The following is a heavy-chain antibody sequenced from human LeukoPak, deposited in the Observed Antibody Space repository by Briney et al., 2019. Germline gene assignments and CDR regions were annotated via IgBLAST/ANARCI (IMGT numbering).Heavy chain of an antibody. V-gene: IGHV3-23*01. CDR1: GFTFSSYA. CDR2: ISGSGGST. CDR3: AKGYPIVVVPAGGFDY. J-gene: IGHJ4*02. Sequence: PGGSLRLSCAASGFTFSSYAMSWVRQAPGKGLEWVSAISGSGGSTYYADSVKGRFTISRDNSKNTLYLQMNSLRAEDTAVYYCAKGYPIVVVPAGGFDYWGQGTLVTVSS. D-gene: IGHD2-2*01.